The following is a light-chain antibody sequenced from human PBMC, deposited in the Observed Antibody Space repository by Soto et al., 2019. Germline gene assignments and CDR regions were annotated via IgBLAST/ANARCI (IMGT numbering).Light chain of an antibody. J-gene: IGKJ2*01. Sequence: IQLTQSPSSLSASVGDRVTITCRASQGISSYLNWYQQKPGKAPRLLIYDASSLLSGVPSRFSGSGSGTDFTLTIASLQPEDFSTYYCQQSDSTPYTFGQGTKVDIK. V-gene: IGKV1-39*01. CDR1: QGISSY. CDR2: DAS. CDR3: QQSDSTPYT.